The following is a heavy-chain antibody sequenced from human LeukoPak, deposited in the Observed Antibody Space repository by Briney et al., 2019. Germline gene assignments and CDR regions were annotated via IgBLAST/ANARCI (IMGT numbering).Heavy chain of an antibody. CDR2: ISSSSTTM. CDR3: VRGSGGYDPLAFDS. Sequence: GGSLRLSCAASGFIFSGYSMNWVRQAPGKGLGWISYISSSSTTMYYADSVKGRFTISRDNPKNSLYLQMNSLRAEDTAVYHCVRGSGGYDPLAFDSWGQGTLVTVSS. CDR1: GFIFSGYS. J-gene: IGHJ4*02. D-gene: IGHD5-12*01. V-gene: IGHV3-48*04.